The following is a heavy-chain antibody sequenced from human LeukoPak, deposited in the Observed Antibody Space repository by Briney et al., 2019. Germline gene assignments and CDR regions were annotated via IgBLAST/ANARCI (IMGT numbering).Heavy chain of an antibody. CDR1: GYTFTSYG. V-gene: IGHV1-18*01. Sequence: ASVKVSCKAFGYTFTSYGIGWVRQAPGQGLEWMAWINAYNGDTNYAQKLQGRVTLTTDTSTSTAYMELRSLRSDDTAVYYCARDGSGVWFDYWGQGTLVTVSS. CDR3: ARDGSGVWFDY. J-gene: IGHJ4*02. CDR2: INAYNGDT. D-gene: IGHD3-10*01.